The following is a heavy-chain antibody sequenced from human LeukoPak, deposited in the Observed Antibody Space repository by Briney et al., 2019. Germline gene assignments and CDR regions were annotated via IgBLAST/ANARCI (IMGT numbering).Heavy chain of an antibody. V-gene: IGHV3-30-3*01. CDR1: GFTFSSYA. Sequence: GGSLRLSCAASGFTFSSYAIHWVRQAPGKGLEWVAVISYDGSNKYYADSVKGRFTISRDNSKNTLYLQMNSLRAEDTAVYYCAKDVGFGELTDAFDIWGQGTMVTVSS. CDR2: ISYDGSNK. D-gene: IGHD3-10*01. CDR3: AKDVGFGELTDAFDI. J-gene: IGHJ3*02.